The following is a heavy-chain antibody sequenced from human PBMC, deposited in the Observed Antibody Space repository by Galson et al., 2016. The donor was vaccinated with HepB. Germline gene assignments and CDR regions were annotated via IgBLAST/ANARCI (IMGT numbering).Heavy chain of an antibody. D-gene: IGHD6-13*01. V-gene: IGHV3-23*01. CDR2: ISITVSST. CDR1: GFTFSSYA. CDR3: AKRIGAGGQFDY. Sequence: SLRLSCAASGFTFSSYAMSWVRQAPGTGLEWVSAISITVSSTYYADSVKGRFTISRDNSKNTLYLQMNTLRSEDTAIYYCAKRIGAGGQFDYWGQGTLVTVSS. J-gene: IGHJ4*02.